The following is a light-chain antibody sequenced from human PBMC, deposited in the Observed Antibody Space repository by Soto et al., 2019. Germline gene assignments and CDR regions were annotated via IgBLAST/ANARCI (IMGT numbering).Light chain of an antibody. Sequence: QPVLTQSPSASASLGASVKLTCTLSSGHSSYAIAWHQKQPGKGPRYLMDLNNDGSHSKGDGIPDRFSGSSSGAERYLIISSLQSEDEADYYCQTWGTSFQVFGGGTKVTVL. J-gene: IGLJ2*01. V-gene: IGLV4-69*01. CDR3: QTWGTSFQV. CDR2: LNNDGSH. CDR1: SGHSSYA.